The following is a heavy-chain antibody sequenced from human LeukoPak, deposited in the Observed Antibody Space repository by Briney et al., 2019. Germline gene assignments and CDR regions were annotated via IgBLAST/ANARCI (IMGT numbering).Heavy chain of an antibody. CDR3: ATAGLPDAFDI. J-gene: IGHJ3*02. D-gene: IGHD5-12*01. CDR1: GWSFSGYY. CDR2: INHSGST. Sequence: SETLSLTCAVYGWSFSGYYWSWIRQPPGKGLEWIGEINHSGSTNYNPSLKSRVTITVDTSKNQFSLKLSSVTAADTAVYYCATAGLPDAFDIWGQGTMVTVSS. V-gene: IGHV4-34*01.